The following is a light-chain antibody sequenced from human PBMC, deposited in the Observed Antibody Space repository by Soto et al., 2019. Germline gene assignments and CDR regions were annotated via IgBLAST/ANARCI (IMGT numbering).Light chain of an antibody. V-gene: IGKV1-27*01. J-gene: IGKJ4*01. Sequence: DIQMTQSPSSLSASVGDRVTITCRASQGMSNYLAWYQQKPGKVPKLLIYAASTLQSGVPSRFSGSGSGTDFTLTISSLQPEDVATYYCQKYNSAPPLTFGGGTNVE. CDR1: QGMSNY. CDR3: QKYNSAPPLT. CDR2: AAS.